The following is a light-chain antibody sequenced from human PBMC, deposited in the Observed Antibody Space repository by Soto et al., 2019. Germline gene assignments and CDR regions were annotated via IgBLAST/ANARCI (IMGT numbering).Light chain of an antibody. CDR3: QQYNNWPPVT. CDR1: QSVGSN. Sequence: EIVMTQSPATLSVSPGERATLSCRASQSVGSNFAWFQQRPGQAPRLLIYGASTRAAGVSARFSGSGSGTEFTLTISSLQSEDFAVYYCQQYNNWPPVTFGPGTKVDI. CDR2: GAS. V-gene: IGKV3-15*01. J-gene: IGKJ3*01.